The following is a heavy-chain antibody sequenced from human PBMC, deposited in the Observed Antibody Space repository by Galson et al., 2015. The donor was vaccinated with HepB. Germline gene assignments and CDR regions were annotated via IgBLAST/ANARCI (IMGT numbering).Heavy chain of an antibody. CDR1: GFTFSSYG. CDR3: AKDWIRIVATIAAFDI. CDR2: ISYDGSNK. V-gene: IGHV3-30*18. D-gene: IGHD5-12*01. Sequence: SLRLSCAASGFTFSSYGMHWVRQAPGKGLEWVAVISYDGSNKYYADSVKGRFTISRDNSKNTLYLQMNSLRAEDTAVYYCAKDWIRIVATIAAFDIWGQGTMVTVSS. J-gene: IGHJ3*02.